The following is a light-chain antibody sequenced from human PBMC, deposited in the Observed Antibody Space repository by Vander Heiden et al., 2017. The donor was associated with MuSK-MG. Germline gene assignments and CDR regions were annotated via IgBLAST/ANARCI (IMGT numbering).Light chain of an antibody. CDR3: AAWDDSLSGRV. CDR1: SSNIGSNY. J-gene: IGLJ3*02. CDR2: RNN. Sequence: SVLTQPPPASGTPGQRVTISCSGSSSNIGSNYVYWYQQLPGTAPKLLIYRNNQRPSGVPDRFSGSKSGTSASLAISGLRSEDEADYYCAAWDDSLSGRVFGGGTKLTVL. V-gene: IGLV1-47*01.